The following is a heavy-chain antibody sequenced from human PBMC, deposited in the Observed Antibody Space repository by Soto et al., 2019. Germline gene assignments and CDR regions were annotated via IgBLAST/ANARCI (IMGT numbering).Heavy chain of an antibody. J-gene: IGHJ6*02. V-gene: IGHV1-18*01. D-gene: IGHD1-7*01. CDR2: ISAYNGNT. CDR1: GYTFTSYG. Sequence: VASVKVSCKASGYTFTSYGISWVRQAPGQGLEWMGWISAYNGNTNYAQKLQGRVTMTTDTSTSTAYMELRSLRSDDTAVYYCARVSGRYNWNYKYLLDVWGQGTTVTVSS. CDR3: ARVSGRYNWNYKYLLDV.